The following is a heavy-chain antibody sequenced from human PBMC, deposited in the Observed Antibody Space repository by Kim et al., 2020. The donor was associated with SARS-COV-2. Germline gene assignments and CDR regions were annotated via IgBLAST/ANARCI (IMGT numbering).Heavy chain of an antibody. CDR2: IYYSGST. J-gene: IGHJ3*02. CDR3: ARLAHYYDSSGYSKKNDAFDI. D-gene: IGHD3-22*01. V-gene: IGHV4-59*08. Sequence: SETLSLTCTVSGGSISSYYWSWIRQPPGKGLEWIGYIYYSGSTNYNPSLKSRVTISVYTSKNQFSLKLSSVTAADTAVSYCARLAHYYDSSGYSKKNDAFDIWGQGTMVTVSS. CDR1: GGSISSYY.